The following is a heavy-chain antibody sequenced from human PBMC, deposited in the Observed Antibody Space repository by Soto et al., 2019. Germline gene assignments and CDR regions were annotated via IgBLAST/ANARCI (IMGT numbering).Heavy chain of an antibody. CDR2: ISYDEIDK. CDR3: AGRSGSSDY. Sequence: QVQLVESGGGVVQPGRSLRLSCAASGFTFSIYTMHWVRQAPGKGLEWVALISYDEIDKYFADAVKGRFTISRDNSKNTLYLQMDSLRAEDTAVYYCAGRSGSSDYWGRGTLVTVSS. CDR1: GFTFSIYT. V-gene: IGHV3-30*04. J-gene: IGHJ4*02. D-gene: IGHD3-10*01.